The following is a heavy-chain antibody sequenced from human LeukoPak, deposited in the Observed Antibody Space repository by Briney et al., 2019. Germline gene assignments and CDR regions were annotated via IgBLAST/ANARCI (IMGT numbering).Heavy chain of an antibody. CDR2: TYYRSKWYS. V-gene: IGHV6-1*01. J-gene: IGHJ2*01. D-gene: IGHD1-26*01. CDR3: ARGKWELLSHYWCFDL. Sequence: SQTLSLTCAISGDSVSSNSAAWNWIRQSPSRGLEWLGRTYYRSKWYSYYAPSVKSRITINPDTSKNQFSLQLKSVTPEDTAVYYCARGKWELLSHYWCFDLWGRGTLVTVSS. CDR1: GDSVSSNSAA.